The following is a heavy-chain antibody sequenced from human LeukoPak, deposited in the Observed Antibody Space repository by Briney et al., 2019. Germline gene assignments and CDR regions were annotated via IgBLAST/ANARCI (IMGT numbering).Heavy chain of an antibody. D-gene: IGHD3-22*01. CDR3: ARGSNYDSSGYYYDY. J-gene: IGHJ4*02. CDR1: GGSISSGTYS. V-gene: IGHV4-39*01. CDR2: IDYSGST. Sequence: SETLSLTCTVSGGSISSGTYSWGRIRQPPGKGLEYIGSIDYSGSTYYNPSLKSRVTISVDTSKKQFSLRLSSVTAADTAVYYCARGSNYDSSGYYYDYWGQGTLVTVSS.